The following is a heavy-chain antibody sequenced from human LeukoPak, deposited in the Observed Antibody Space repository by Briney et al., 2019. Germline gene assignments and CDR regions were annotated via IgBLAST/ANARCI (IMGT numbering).Heavy chain of an antibody. D-gene: IGHD3-10*01. CDR3: AREDIPMVLSLDH. CDR1: GFTFSSCA. V-gene: IGHV3-23*01. CDR2: ISGGGDNT. Sequence: GGSLRLSCAASGFTFSSCAMSWVRQAPGKGLEWVSAISGGGDNTYYADSVRGRFTVSRDNSKNTLYVQMTSLRAEDTAVYYCAREDIPMVLSLDHWGQGTLVTVSS. J-gene: IGHJ4*02.